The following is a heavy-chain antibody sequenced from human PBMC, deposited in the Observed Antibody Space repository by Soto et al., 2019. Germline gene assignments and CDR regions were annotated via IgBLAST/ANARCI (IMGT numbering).Heavy chain of an antibody. CDR2: IYYSGSN. Sequence: SETLSLTCTVSGGSISSSSYYWGWIRQPPRKGLEWIGSIYYSGSNYYNPSLKSRVTISVDTSKNQFSLKLSSVTAADTAVYYCARHQDYSNYVWYYYYGMDVWGQGTTVTVSS. D-gene: IGHD4-4*01. CDR3: ARHQDYSNYVWYYYYGMDV. V-gene: IGHV4-39*01. J-gene: IGHJ6*02. CDR1: GGSISSSSYY.